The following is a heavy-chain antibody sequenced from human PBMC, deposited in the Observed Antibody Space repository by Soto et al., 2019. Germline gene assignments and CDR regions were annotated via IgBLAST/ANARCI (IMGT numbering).Heavy chain of an antibody. CDR2: ISGSGSTK. D-gene: IGHD3-22*01. V-gene: IGHV3-11*01. CDR1: GFTFSDYY. CDR3: ARGQGSSGYSGIDC. J-gene: IGHJ4*02. Sequence: QVQLVESGGGLVEPGASLRLSCAASGFTFSDYYMSWIRQAPGKGLEWVSYISGSGSTKYSGDSMKGRFTISRDNAKTSLYLQINSLRAEDTAVYYCARGQGSSGYSGIDCWGQGTLVTVSS.